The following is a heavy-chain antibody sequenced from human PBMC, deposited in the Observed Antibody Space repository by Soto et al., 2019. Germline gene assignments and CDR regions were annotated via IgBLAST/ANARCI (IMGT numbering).Heavy chain of an antibody. CDR1: GFTFSSYA. Sequence: GGSLRLSFAASGFTFSSYAMSWVLQAPGKGLEWVSAISGSGGSTXYADSVKGRFTLSRDNAKNSRYLQMNSLRAEDTAVYYCAARLGLLDVWGQGTTVTVSS. J-gene: IGHJ6*02. CDR2: ISGSGGST. D-gene: IGHD2-15*01. CDR3: AARLGLLDV. V-gene: IGHV3-23*01.